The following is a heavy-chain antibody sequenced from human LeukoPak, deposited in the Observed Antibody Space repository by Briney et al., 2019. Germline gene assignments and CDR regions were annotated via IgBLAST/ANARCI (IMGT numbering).Heavy chain of an antibody. CDR2: IKQDGSEK. CDR3: ARDNHDFWSGYYYGMDV. V-gene: IGHV3-7*01. J-gene: IGHJ6*02. D-gene: IGHD3-3*01. CDR1: GFTFSSYW. Sequence: GGSLRLSCAASGFTFSSYWMSWVRQAPGKGLEWVANIKQDGSEKYYVDSVKGRFTISRDNAKNSLYLQMNSLRAEDTAVYYCARDNHDFWSGYYYGMDVWGQGTTVTVSS.